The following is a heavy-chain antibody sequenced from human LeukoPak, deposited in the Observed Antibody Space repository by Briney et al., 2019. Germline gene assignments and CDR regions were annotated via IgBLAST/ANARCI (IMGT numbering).Heavy chain of an antibody. D-gene: IGHD6-19*01. CDR1: GFTLSSYG. J-gene: IGHJ4*02. V-gene: IGHV3-30*18. Sequence: PGGCLRLSCAASGFTLSSYGMHWVRQAPGKGLGWVAVISYDGSNKYYADSVKGRFTISRDNSKNTLYLQMNSLRAEDTAVYYCAKVPGYSSGWYNFDYWGQGTLVTVSS. CDR2: ISYDGSNK. CDR3: AKVPGYSSGWYNFDY.